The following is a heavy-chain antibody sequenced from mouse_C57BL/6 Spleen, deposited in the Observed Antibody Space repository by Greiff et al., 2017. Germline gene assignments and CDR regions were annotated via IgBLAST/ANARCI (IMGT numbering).Heavy chain of an antibody. CDR2: IYPGDGDT. J-gene: IGHJ3*01. Sequence: QVQLQQSGPELVKPGASVKISCKASGYAFSSSWMNWVKQRPGKGLEWIGRIYPGDGDTNYNGKFKGKATLTADKSSSTAYMQLSSLTSEDSAVYFCARRDSSGYWVAYWGQGTLVTVSA. D-gene: IGHD3-2*02. CDR1: GYAFSSSW. CDR3: ARRDSSGYWVAY. V-gene: IGHV1-82*01.